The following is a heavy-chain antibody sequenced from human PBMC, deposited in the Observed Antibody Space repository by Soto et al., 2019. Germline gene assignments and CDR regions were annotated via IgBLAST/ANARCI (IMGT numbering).Heavy chain of an antibody. Sequence: EVQLVESGGGLVQPGGSLRLSCAASGFTFSSYWMSWVRQAPGKGLEWVANIKQDGSEKYYVDSVKGRFTISRDNAKNSLYLQMNSLRAEDTAVYYCATKGGVRPNNAFDTWGQGTKVTVSS. J-gene: IGHJ3*02. CDR3: ATKGGVRPNNAFDT. CDR1: GFTFSSYW. CDR2: IKQDGSEK. V-gene: IGHV3-7*03. D-gene: IGHD1-1*01.